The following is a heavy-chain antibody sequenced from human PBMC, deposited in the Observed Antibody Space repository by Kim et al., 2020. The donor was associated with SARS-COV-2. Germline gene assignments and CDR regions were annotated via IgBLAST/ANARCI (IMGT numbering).Heavy chain of an antibody. CDR1: GGSISSSSYY. CDR3: ARAWEPLPLEFDY. V-gene: IGHV4-39*01. CDR2: IYYSGST. Sequence: SETLSLTCTVSGGSISSSSYYWGWIRQPPGKGLEWIGSIYYSGSTYYNPSLKSRVTISVDTSKNQFSLKLSSVTAADTAVYYCARAWEPLPLEFDYWGQGTLVTVSS. D-gene: IGHD1-26*01. J-gene: IGHJ4*02.